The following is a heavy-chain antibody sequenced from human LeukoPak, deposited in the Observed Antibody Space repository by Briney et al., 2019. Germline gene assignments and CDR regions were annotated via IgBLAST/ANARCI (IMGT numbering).Heavy chain of an antibody. Sequence: ASVKVSCKASGYTFTSYGISWVRQAPGQGLEWMGWISAYNGNTNYAQKLQGRVTMTTDTSTSTAYMELRSLRSDDTAVYYCARADSSGSRPYYYYYYMDVWGKGTTVTDSS. CDR2: ISAYNGNT. CDR3: ARADSSGSRPYYYYYYMDV. J-gene: IGHJ6*03. V-gene: IGHV1-18*01. CDR1: GYTFTSYG. D-gene: IGHD3-22*01.